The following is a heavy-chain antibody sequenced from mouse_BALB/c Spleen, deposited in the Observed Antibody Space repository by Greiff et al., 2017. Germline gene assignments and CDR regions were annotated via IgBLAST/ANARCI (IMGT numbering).Heavy chain of an antibody. CDR1: GFAFSSYD. V-gene: IGHV5-12-1*01. J-gene: IGHJ3*01. Sequence: EVQGVESGGGLVKPGGSLKLSCAASGFAFSSYDMSWVRQTPEKRLEWVAYISSGGGSTYYPDTVKGRFTISRDNAKNTLYLQMSSLKSEDTAMYYCARHYYDYDARFAYWGQGTLVTVSA. CDR3: ARHYYDYDARFAY. D-gene: IGHD2-4*01. CDR2: ISSGGGST.